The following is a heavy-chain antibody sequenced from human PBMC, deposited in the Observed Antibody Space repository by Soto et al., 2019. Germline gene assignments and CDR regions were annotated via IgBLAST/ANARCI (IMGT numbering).Heavy chain of an antibody. CDR3: ARGPVVPAAISMDV. V-gene: IGHV1-2*04. CDR1: GYTFTGYY. Sequence: GASVTVSCKASGYTFTGYYMHWVRQAPGQGLEWMGWINPNSGGTNYAQKFQGWVTMTRDTSISTAYMELSRLRSDDTAVYYCARGPVVPAAISMDVWGQGTTVTVSS. J-gene: IGHJ6*02. CDR2: INPNSGGT. D-gene: IGHD2-2*02.